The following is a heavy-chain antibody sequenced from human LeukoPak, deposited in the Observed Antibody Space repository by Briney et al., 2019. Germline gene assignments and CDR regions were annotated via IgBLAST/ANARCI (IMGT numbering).Heavy chain of an antibody. D-gene: IGHD6-6*01. CDR1: GYTFTSYY. CDR3: ARDGRIAARPDNWFDP. CDR2: INAGNGNT. V-gene: IGHV1-3*03. Sequence: ASVKVSCKASGYTFTSYYMHWVRQAPGQRLEWMGWINAGNGNTKYSQEFQGRVTITRDTSASTAYMELSSLRSEDMAVYYCARDGRIAARPDNWFDPWGQGTLVTVSS. J-gene: IGHJ5*02.